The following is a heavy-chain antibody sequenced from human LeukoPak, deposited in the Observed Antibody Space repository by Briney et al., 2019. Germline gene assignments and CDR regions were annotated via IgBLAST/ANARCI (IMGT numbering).Heavy chain of an antibody. D-gene: IGHD6-19*01. Sequence: GGSLRLSCAASGVTFSSYAMSWVRRAPGKGLDWVSAISGSGGSTYYADSVKGRFTISRDNSKNTLYLQMNSLRAEDTAVYYCAKGIAVAGPFDYWGQGTLVTVSS. J-gene: IGHJ4*02. CDR1: GVTFSSYA. CDR3: AKGIAVAGPFDY. V-gene: IGHV3-23*01. CDR2: ISGSGGST.